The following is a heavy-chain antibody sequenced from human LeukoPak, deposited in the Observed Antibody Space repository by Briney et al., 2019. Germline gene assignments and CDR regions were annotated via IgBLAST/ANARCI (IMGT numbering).Heavy chain of an antibody. D-gene: IGHD3-22*01. V-gene: IGHV4-39*07. CDR1: ISSRTYY. CDR2: IYYSGTT. J-gene: IGHJ4*02. CDR3: ARVRSYDSTGSYYDGGGDFDY. Sequence: SGTLSLTCTAISSRTYYWGWIRQSPGKGLEWIGNIYYSGTTYYNPSLKSRVTISLDTSTNQLSLRLSSVTAADTAVYYCARVRSYDSTGSYYDGGGDFDYWGQGTLLTVSS.